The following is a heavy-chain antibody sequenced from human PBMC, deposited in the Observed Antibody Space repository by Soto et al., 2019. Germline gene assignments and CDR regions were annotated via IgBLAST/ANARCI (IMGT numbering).Heavy chain of an antibody. CDR3: AKAGCSGGTCYLYYFDY. V-gene: IGHV3-23*01. CDR2: ISGRGGNT. D-gene: IGHD2-15*01. CDR1: GFTFSNYA. Sequence: GSLRLSCAASGFTFSNYAMSGVRQAPGKGLEWVSTISGRGGNTYYADSVKGRFTISRDNSRNTLYLQMDSLRVEDSAVYSCAKAGCSGGTCYLYYFDYWGQGALVTVSS. J-gene: IGHJ4*02.